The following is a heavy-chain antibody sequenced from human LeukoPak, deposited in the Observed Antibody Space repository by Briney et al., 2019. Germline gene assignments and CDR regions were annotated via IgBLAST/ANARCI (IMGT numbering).Heavy chain of an antibody. V-gene: IGHV1-3*01. CDR3: ARTMNSGWDYYYYGMDV. CDR1: GYTFTNYA. Sequence: ASVKVSCKASGYTFTNYAMHWVRQAPGQRLEWMGWINAGSANTKYSQKFQGRITITADESTSTAYMELSSLRSEDTAVYYCARTMNSGWDYYYYGMDVWGQGTTVTVSS. CDR2: INAGSANT. D-gene: IGHD6-19*01. J-gene: IGHJ6*02.